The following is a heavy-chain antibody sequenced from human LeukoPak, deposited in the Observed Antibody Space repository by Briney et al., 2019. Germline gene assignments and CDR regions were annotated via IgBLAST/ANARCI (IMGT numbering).Heavy chain of an antibody. J-gene: IGHJ5*02. CDR3: ARHSAYSSSWYYGGLDP. Sequence: PSETLSLTCAVSGGSISRSGYYWGWIRQPPGKGLEWIGSIYYSGSTYYNPSLKSRVTISVDTSKNQFSLKLSSVTAADTAVYYCARHSAYSSSWYYGGLDPWGQGTLVTVSS. V-gene: IGHV4-39*01. D-gene: IGHD6-13*01. CDR1: GGSISRSGYY. CDR2: IYYSGST.